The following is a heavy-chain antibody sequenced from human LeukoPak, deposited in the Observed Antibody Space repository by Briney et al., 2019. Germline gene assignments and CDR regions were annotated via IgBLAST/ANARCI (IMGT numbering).Heavy chain of an antibody. V-gene: IGHV3-74*01. CDR1: GFTFNTYW. Sequence: GGSLRLSCAASGFTFNTYWMHWIRQAPGKGLEWVSRIKTDGSSTTYADSVKGRFTISRDNAKSTLYLQMNSLRAEDTAVYYCARAYRADSSGWGYWGQGTLVTVSS. D-gene: IGHD3-22*01. J-gene: IGHJ4*02. CDR2: IKTDGSST. CDR3: ARAYRADSSGWGY.